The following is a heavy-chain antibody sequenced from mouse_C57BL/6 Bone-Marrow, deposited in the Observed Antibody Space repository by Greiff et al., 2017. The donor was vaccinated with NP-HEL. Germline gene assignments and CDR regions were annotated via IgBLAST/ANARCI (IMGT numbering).Heavy chain of an antibody. Sequence: VQLQQPGAELVKPGASVKLSCKASGYTFTTYWMQWVKQRPGQGLEWIGEIDPSDSYTNYNQKFKGKATLTVDTSSSPANMQLSSLTSEDSAVYYCARKAYYGRSYEFADWGQGTLVTVSA. CDR1: GYTFTTYW. J-gene: IGHJ3*01. CDR2: IDPSDSYT. CDR3: ARKAYYGRSYEFAD. D-gene: IGHD1-1*01. V-gene: IGHV1-50*01.